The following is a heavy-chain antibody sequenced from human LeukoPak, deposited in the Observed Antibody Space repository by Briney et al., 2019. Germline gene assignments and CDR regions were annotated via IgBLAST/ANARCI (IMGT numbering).Heavy chain of an antibody. D-gene: IGHD3-22*01. V-gene: IGHV3-21*01. CDR3: ARFDSSGYYYFDY. CDR1: GFTFSSYS. Sequence: GGSLRLSCAASGFTFSSYSMNWVRQAPGKGLEWVSSISSSSSYIYYADSVKGRFTISGDNAKNSLYLQMNSLRAEDTAVYYCARFDSSGYYYFDYWGQGTLVTVSS. J-gene: IGHJ4*02. CDR2: ISSSSSYI.